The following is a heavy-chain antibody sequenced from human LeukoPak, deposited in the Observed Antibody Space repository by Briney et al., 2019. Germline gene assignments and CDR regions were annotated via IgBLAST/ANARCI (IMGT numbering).Heavy chain of an antibody. D-gene: IGHD1-26*01. Sequence: ASVKVSCKVSGYTLTELSMHWVRQAPGKGLEWMGGFDPEDGETIYAQKFQGRVTMTEDTSTDTAYMELSSLRSEDTAVYYCAKAVREPYGDGWFDPWGQGTLVTVSS. CDR2: FDPEDGET. CDR1: GYTLTELS. V-gene: IGHV1-24*01. CDR3: AKAVREPYGDGWFDP. J-gene: IGHJ5*02.